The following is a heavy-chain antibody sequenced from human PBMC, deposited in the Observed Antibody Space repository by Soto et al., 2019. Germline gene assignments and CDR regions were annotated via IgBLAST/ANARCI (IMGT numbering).Heavy chain of an antibody. CDR3: AGQFSSGGYAAMYFDY. Sequence: SETLSVTCAVSGGSTSSGGYSWSWIRQPPRKGLEWIGYVYHSVGTYYNPSLKSRVTISVDRSKNQFSLKLSSVTAADTAVYYCAGQFSSGGYAAMYFDYWGQGTPVTVSS. CDR1: GGSTSSGGYS. J-gene: IGHJ4*02. CDR2: VYHSVGT. V-gene: IGHV4-30-2*01. D-gene: IGHD6-19*01.